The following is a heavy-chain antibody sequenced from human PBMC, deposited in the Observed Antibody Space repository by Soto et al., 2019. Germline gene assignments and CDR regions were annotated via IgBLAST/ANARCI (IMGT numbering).Heavy chain of an antibody. Sequence: SDSLSLTCAVSGDTVNSTGDDGGWIRQPPGKGLEWIGSIYYSGSIYYNPSLKSRVTISVDTSKNQFSLKLSSVTAAETAVYYCARQSSGWYNWFDPWGQGTLVTVSS. CDR2: IYYSGSI. V-gene: IGHV4-39*01. J-gene: IGHJ5*02. D-gene: IGHD6-19*01. CDR1: GDTVNSTGDD. CDR3: ARQSSGWYNWFDP.